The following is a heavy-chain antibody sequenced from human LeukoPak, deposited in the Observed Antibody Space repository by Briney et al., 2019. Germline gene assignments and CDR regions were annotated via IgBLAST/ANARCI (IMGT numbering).Heavy chain of an antibody. Sequence: GGSLRLSCAASGFTFSDYYMSWIRQAPGKGLEWVSYISSSGSTIYYADSVKGQFTISRDNAKNSLYLQMNSLRAEDTAVYYCARMEGYCSGGSCYVHWFDPWGQGTLVTVSS. CDR3: ARMEGYCSGGSCYVHWFDP. D-gene: IGHD2-15*01. CDR1: GFTFSDYY. V-gene: IGHV3-11*01. J-gene: IGHJ5*02. CDR2: ISSSGSTI.